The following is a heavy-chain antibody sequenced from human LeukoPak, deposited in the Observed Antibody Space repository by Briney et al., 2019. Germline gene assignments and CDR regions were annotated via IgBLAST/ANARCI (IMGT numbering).Heavy chain of an antibody. CDR1: GYTLTSYY. D-gene: IGHD3-9*01. CDR3: ARDGGTVLRYFDWPYYFDY. V-gene: IGHV1-46*01. J-gene: IGHJ4*02. CDR2: INPSGGST. Sequence: ASVKVSCKASGYTLTSYYMHWVRQAPGQGLEWMGIINPSGGSTSYAQKFQGRVTMTRDTSTSTVYMELSSLRSEDTAVYYCARDGGTVLRYFDWPYYFDYWGQGTLVTVSS.